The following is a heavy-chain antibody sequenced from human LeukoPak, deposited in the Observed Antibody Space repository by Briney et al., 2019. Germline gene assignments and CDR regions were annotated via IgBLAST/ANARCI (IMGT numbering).Heavy chain of an antibody. J-gene: IGHJ5*02. D-gene: IGHD6-6*01. CDR3: ARDLKCSSAPDVDKTFDP. CDR2: IIPIFDAT. V-gene: IGHV1-69*05. Sequence: ASVKVSCKASGGTFSSYAFSWVRQAPGQGLEWMGGIIPIFDATNYAQKFQGRVTITTDESTSTAYMELSSLRSEDTAVYYCARDLKCSSAPDVDKTFDPWGQGTLVTVSS. CDR1: GGTFSSYA.